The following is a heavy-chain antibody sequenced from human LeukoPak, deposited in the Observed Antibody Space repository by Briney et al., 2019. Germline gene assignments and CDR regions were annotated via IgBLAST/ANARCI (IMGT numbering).Heavy chain of an antibody. V-gene: IGHV6-1*01. CDR2: TYYRSTWHN. CDR1: GDIVSSISAT. D-gene: IGHD2-8*01. J-gene: IGHJ4*02. CDR3: AKSAYFREYFDY. Sequence: SQTLSLTCAISGDIVSSISATWNWIRQSPSRGLEWLGRTYYRSTWHNDYAASVKSQITINPDTPKNQFFLQLNSVTLEDTAVYYCAKSAYFREYFDYWGQGILVTVSS.